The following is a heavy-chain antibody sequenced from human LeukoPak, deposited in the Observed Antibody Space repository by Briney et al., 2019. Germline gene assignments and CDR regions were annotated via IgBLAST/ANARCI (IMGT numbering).Heavy chain of an antibody. V-gene: IGHV3-23*01. CDR2: IGGSGIRT. Sequence: PGGSLRLSCSASGFTFTTYGMNWVRQAPGKGLEWVSGIGGSGIRTYYADSVKGRFIISRDNSRNTLYLQMNSLRAEDTAVYYCAKVSTMIVVVRGPFDYWGQGTLVTVSS. CDR1: GFTFTTYG. D-gene: IGHD3-22*01. J-gene: IGHJ4*02. CDR3: AKVSTMIVVVRGPFDY.